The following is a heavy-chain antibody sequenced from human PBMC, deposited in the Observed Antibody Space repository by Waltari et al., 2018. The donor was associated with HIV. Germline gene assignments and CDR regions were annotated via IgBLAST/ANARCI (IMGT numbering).Heavy chain of an antibody. Sequence: QVQLQESGPGLVKPSETLSLTCTVSGYSISSGYYWGWIRQLPGKGLEWIGSIYHSGSAYYKSSLKSRVTISVDTSKNQFSLKLSSATAADTAVYYCARDRYDSSGYLATYNNYYGVDVWGQGTTVTVSS. D-gene: IGHD3-22*01. CDR3: ARDRYDSSGYLATYNNYYGVDV. CDR1: GYSISSGYY. J-gene: IGHJ6*02. CDR2: IYHSGSA. V-gene: IGHV4-38-2*02.